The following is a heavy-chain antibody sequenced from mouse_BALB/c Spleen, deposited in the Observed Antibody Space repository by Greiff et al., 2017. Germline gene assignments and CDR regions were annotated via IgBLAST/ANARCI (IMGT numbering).Heavy chain of an antibody. CDR3: ARHGSSHFDY. Sequence: EVMLVESGGGLVQPGGSRKLSCAASGFTFSSFGMHWVRQAPEKGLEWVAYISSGSSTIYYADTVKGRFTISRDNPKNTLFLQMTSLRSEDTAMYYCARHGSSHFDYWGQGTTLTVSS. CDR2: ISSGSSTI. D-gene: IGHD1-1*01. J-gene: IGHJ2*01. V-gene: IGHV5-17*02. CDR1: GFTFSSFG.